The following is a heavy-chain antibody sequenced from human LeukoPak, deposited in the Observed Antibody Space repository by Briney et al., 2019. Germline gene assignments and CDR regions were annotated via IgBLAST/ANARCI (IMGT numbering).Heavy chain of an antibody. CDR2: IKSKTDGGTT. CDR1: GFTFSSAW. V-gene: IGHV3-15*01. CDR3: TTLAMVRGVRDY. D-gene: IGHD3-10*01. Sequence: GGSLRLSCAASGFTFSSAWMSWVRQAPGKGLEWVGRIKSKTDGGTTDYPAPVKGRFTISRDDSANTLYLQMNSLKTEDTAVYYCTTLAMVRGVRDYWGQGTLVTVSS. J-gene: IGHJ4*02.